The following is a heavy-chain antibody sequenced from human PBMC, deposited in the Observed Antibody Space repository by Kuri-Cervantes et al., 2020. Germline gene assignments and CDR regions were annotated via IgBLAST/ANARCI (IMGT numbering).Heavy chain of an antibody. CDR2: ISAYNGNT. J-gene: IGHJ6*02. V-gene: IGHV1-18*01. CDR1: GYTFTSYG. CDR3: ARGGKGTGTRYYYYGMGV. Sequence: ASVKVSCKASGYTFTSYGISWVRQAPGQGLEWMGWISAYNGNTNYAQKLQGKVTMTTDTSTSTAYMELRSLRSDDTAVYYCARGGKGTGTRYYYYGMGVWGQGTTVTVSS. D-gene: IGHD1-1*01.